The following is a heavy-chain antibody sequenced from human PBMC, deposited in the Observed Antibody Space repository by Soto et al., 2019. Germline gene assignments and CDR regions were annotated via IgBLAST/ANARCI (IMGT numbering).Heavy chain of an antibody. V-gene: IGHV3-48*02. CDR3: ARGPSAAAPLSDWYFDL. Sequence: EVKLVESGGGLVQPGGSLRLSCAASGFTFSGYSMNWVRQAPGKGLEWVSYIASTSWNIYYADTVKGRFTISRDNAKNSLYLQMNSLRDEDTAVYYCARGPSAAAPLSDWYFDLWGRGTLVTVSS. D-gene: IGHD2-2*01. CDR2: IASTSWNI. J-gene: IGHJ2*01. CDR1: GFTFSGYS.